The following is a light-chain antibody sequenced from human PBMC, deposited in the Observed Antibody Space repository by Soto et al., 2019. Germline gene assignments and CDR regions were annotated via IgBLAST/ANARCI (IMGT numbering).Light chain of an antibody. CDR3: QQSNNWPFT. CDR2: GAS. CDR1: QSVGSD. V-gene: IGKV3-15*01. Sequence: EIVMTQSPATLSVSPEQRATLSCRASQSVGSDLAWYQQKPGQAPRLLIYGASTRATGIPARFSGRGSGTEFALTISGLESEDFAVYYCQQSNNWPFTFGGGTKVEIQ. J-gene: IGKJ4*01.